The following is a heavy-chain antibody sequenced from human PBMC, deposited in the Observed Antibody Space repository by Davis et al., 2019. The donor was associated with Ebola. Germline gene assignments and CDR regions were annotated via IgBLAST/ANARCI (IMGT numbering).Heavy chain of an antibody. CDR3: ARGINYYDSSGYYFRVGFDY. J-gene: IGHJ4*02. V-gene: IGHV4-31*03. D-gene: IGHD3-22*01. CDR1: GGSISSGGYY. Sequence: PSETLSLTCTVSGGSISSGGYYWSWIRQHPGKGLEWIGYIYYSGSTYYNPSLKSRVTISVDTSKNQFSLKLSSVTAADTAVYYCARGINYYDSSGYYFRVGFDYWGQGTLVTVSS. CDR2: IYYSGST.